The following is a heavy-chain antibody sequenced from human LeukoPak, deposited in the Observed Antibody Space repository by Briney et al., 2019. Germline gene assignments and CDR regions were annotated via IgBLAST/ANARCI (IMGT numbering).Heavy chain of an antibody. V-gene: IGHV3-30*04. CDR1: GFTFSSYA. CDR2: ISYDGSNK. J-gene: IGHJ4*02. D-gene: IGHD6-19*01. Sequence: GGSLRLSCAASGFTFSSYAMHWVRQAPGKGLEWVAVISYDGSNKYYADSVKGRFTISRDNSKNTLYLQMNSLRAEDTAVYYCARDSSGGYYFDYWGQGTLVTVSS. CDR3: ARDSSGGYYFDY.